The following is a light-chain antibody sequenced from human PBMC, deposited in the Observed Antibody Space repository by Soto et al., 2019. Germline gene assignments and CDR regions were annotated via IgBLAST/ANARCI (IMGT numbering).Light chain of an antibody. CDR1: QSVSSN. CDR2: GAS. J-gene: IGKJ1*01. Sequence: IVITQPPAPLSVSPGERATLSCRASQSVSSNLAWYQQKPGQAPRLLIYGASTRATGSPARFSGSGSGTEFTLTISSLQSEDFAVYYCQQYNNWPPVTFGQGTKVDIK. CDR3: QQYNNWPPVT. V-gene: IGKV3-15*01.